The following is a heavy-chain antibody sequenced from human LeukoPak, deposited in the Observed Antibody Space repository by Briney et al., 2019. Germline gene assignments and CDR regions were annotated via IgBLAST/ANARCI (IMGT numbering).Heavy chain of an antibody. CDR1: GFTFSSYA. Sequence: PGGSLRLSCAASGFTFSSYAMSWVRQAPGKGLEWVSAISGSGGSTYYADSVKGRFTISRDNSKNTLYLQMNSLRAEDTAVYYCAKTQEYYYDSSGSGDYWGQGTLVTVSS. CDR2: ISGSGGST. D-gene: IGHD3-22*01. CDR3: AKTQEYYYDSSGSGDY. J-gene: IGHJ4*02. V-gene: IGHV3-23*01.